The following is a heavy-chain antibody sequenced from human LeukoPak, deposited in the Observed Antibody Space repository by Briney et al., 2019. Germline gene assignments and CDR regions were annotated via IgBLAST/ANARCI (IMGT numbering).Heavy chain of an antibody. V-gene: IGHV4-31*03. CDR2: IYYSGST. Sequence: SQTLSLTCTVSGGSISSGGYYWSWIRQHPGKGLEWIGYIYYSGSTYYNPSLKSRVTISVDTSKNQFSLKLSSVTAADTAVYYCAREGRYEYSSSWNGSPGMDVWGQGTTVTVSS. CDR3: AREGRYEYSSSWNGSPGMDV. CDR1: GGSISSGGYY. J-gene: IGHJ6*02. D-gene: IGHD6-13*01.